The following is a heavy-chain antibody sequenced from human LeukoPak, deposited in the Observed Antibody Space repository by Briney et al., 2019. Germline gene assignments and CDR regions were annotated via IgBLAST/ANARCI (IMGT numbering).Heavy chain of an antibody. CDR3: AREGGAYDYVWGSYRHGYYFDY. D-gene: IGHD3-16*02. CDR1: GFTFSSYT. J-gene: IGHJ4*02. V-gene: IGHV3-64*01. CDR2: ISSNGGST. Sequence: PGGSLRLSCAASGFTFSSYTMHWVRQAPGKGLEYVSSISSNGGSTYYEKSVKGRFTISRDNSKKTLYLQMSSLRAEDMAVYYCAREGGAYDYVWGSYRHGYYFDYWGQGTLVTVSS.